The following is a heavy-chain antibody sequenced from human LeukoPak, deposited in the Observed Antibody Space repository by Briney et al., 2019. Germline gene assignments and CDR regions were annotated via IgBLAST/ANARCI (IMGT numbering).Heavy chain of an antibody. CDR1: GYTFTSYG. Sequence: ASVKVSCKASGYTFTSYGISWVRQAPGQGLEWMGWISAYNGNTNYAQKLQGRVTMTTDTSTSTAYMELRSLRSDDTAVYYCARGDGEYYYDRSGYYYDYWGQGTLVTVSS. CDR3: ARGDGEYYYDRSGYYYDY. CDR2: ISAYNGNT. V-gene: IGHV1-18*01. J-gene: IGHJ4*02. D-gene: IGHD3-22*01.